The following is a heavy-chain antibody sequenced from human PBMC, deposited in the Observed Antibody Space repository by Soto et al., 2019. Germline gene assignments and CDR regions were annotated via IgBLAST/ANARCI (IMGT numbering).Heavy chain of an antibody. Sequence: QVQLQESGSGLVKASQTLSLTCTLSGTSISSGGYYWSWIRQHPGKGLEWIGYIYYSGSTSYNPSXXXRXXISLDMSKNPFSPRLSSVTAADTAVYYCARANYGSGSYLPYWGRGTLVTVSS. J-gene: IGHJ4*02. V-gene: IGHV4-31*03. D-gene: IGHD3-10*01. CDR2: IYYSGST. CDR3: ARANYGSGSYLPY. CDR1: GTSISSGGYY.